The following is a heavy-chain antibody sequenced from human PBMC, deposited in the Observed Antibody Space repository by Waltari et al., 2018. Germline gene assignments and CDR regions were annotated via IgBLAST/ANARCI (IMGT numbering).Heavy chain of an antibody. J-gene: IGHJ3*02. CDR3: ARDQWFAFDI. CDR2: IKKDGSEE. CDR1: GFTLCSYW. V-gene: IGHV3-7*01. Sequence: EVQLVESGGGLVQPGWSLRLSCSASGFTLCSYWMSWVRQAPGKGLEWVANIKKDGSEEYYVDSVRGRFTISRDNAKNSLYLQMNSLRPEDTAVYYCARDQWFAFDIWGQGTMVTVSS. D-gene: IGHD3-22*01.